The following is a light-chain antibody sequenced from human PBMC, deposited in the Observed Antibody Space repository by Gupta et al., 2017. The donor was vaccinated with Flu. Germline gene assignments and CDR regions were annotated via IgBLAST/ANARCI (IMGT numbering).Light chain of an antibody. V-gene: IGLV3-1*01. Sequence: SSELTQAPSVSVSPGRPVTITCFGDSLEYRFASWYQQRPGQAPLLVIYEDSKRPSGIPERFSGSRSGKTATLTISGTQPMDDADYYCQAWDSQTVLFGGGTKLSVL. CDR2: EDS. CDR3: QAWDSQTVL. CDR1: SLEYRF. J-gene: IGLJ2*01.